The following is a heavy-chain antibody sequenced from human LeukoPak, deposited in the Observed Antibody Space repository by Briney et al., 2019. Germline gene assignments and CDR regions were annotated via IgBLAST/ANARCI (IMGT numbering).Heavy chain of an antibody. Sequence: PGGSLRLSCAASGFTFSSYSMNWVRQAPGKGLEWVSAISGSGGSTYYADSVKGRFTISRDNSKNTLYLQMNSLRAEDTAVYYCAKVTAVATNIFDYWGQGTLVTVSS. V-gene: IGHV3-23*01. D-gene: IGHD6-19*01. CDR3: AKVTAVATNIFDY. CDR1: GFTFSSYS. CDR2: ISGSGGST. J-gene: IGHJ4*02.